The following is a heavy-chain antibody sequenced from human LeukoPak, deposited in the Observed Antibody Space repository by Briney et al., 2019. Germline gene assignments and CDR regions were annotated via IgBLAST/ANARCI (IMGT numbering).Heavy chain of an antibody. CDR1: GFTFSTYA. CDR3: AKAEGKNPTGGRWLD. CDR2: ISGSGGYT. Sequence: PGGSLRLSCAASGFTFSTYAMTWVRQAPGKGLESVSAISGSGGYTYYADSVKGRFTISRDNSKNTLYLQMNSLRAEDTAIYYYAKAEGKNPTGGRWLDWGQGTLVTVSS. D-gene: IGHD6-19*01. V-gene: IGHV3-23*01. J-gene: IGHJ4*02.